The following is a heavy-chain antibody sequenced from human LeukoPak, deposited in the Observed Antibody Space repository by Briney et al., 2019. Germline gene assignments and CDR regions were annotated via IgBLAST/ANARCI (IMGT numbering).Heavy chain of an antibody. CDR1: GGSISSGDYY. CDR2: IYYSGST. Sequence: SETLSLTCTVSGGSISSGDYYWSWIRQPPGKGLEWIGYIYYSGSTYYYPSLKSRVTISVDTSKNQFSLKLSSVTAADTAVYYCARGSITMIVNWGQGTLVTVSS. V-gene: IGHV4-30-4*08. CDR3: ARGSITMIVN. J-gene: IGHJ4*02. D-gene: IGHD3-22*01.